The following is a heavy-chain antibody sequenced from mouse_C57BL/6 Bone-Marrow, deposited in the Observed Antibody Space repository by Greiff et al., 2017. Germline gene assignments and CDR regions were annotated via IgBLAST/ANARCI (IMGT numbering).Heavy chain of an antibody. Sequence: VQLQQSGPELVKPGASVKISCKASGYAFSSSWMNWVKQRPGKGLEWIGRIYPGDGDTNYNGKFKGKATVTADKSSSTAYMQLSSLTSEDSAVYFCARLVLDYWGQGTTLTVSS. CDR3: ARLVLDY. J-gene: IGHJ2*01. CDR1: GYAFSSSW. D-gene: IGHD1-1*02. V-gene: IGHV1-82*01. CDR2: IYPGDGDT.